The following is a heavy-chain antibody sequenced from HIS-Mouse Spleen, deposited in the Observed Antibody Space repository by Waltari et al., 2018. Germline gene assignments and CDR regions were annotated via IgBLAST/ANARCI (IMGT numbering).Heavy chain of an antibody. J-gene: IGHJ3*02. D-gene: IGHD6-13*01. CDR2: INPNSGGT. CDR3: ARPKGVSGSSIPQTDAFDI. V-gene: IGHV1-2*02. CDR1: GYTFTGYY. Sequence: QVQLVQSGAEVKKPGASVKVSCKASGYTFTGYYMHWVRQTPGHGLEWMGWINPNSGGTNYAQKFQGRVTMTRDTSISTAYMELSRLRSDDTAVYYCARPKGVSGSSIPQTDAFDIWGQGTMVTVSS.